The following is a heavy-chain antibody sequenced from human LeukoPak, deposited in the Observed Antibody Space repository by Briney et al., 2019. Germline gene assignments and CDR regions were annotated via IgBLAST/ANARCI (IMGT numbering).Heavy chain of an antibody. CDR2: IYHSGST. Sequence: SETLSLTCTVSGGSISSGGYYWSWIRQPPGKGLEWIGYIYHSGSTNYNPSLKSRVTISVDTSKNQFSLKLSSVTAADTAVYYCARTSTNYYDSSGYSDYWGQGTLVTVSS. D-gene: IGHD3-22*01. J-gene: IGHJ4*02. CDR1: GGSISSGGYY. CDR3: ARTSTNYYDSSGYSDY. V-gene: IGHV4-61*08.